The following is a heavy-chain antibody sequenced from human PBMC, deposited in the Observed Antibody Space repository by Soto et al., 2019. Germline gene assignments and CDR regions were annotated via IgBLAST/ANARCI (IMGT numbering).Heavy chain of an antibody. J-gene: IGHJ6*02. CDR3: ARDLEVQVGATLYYGMDV. CDR1: GGTFSSYA. V-gene: IGHV1-69*13. D-gene: IGHD1-26*01. CDR2: IIPIFGTA. Sequence: SVKVSCKASGGTFSSYAISWVRQAPGQGLEWMGGIIPIFGTANYAQKFQGRVTITADESTSTAYMELSSLRSEDTAVYYCARDLEVQVGATLYYGMDVWGQGTTVTVSS.